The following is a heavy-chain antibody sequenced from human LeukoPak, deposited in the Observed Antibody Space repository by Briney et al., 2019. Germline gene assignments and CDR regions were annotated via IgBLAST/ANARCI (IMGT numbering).Heavy chain of an antibody. Sequence: AASVNVSCKASGGTFSSYAISWVRQAPGQGLEWMGGIIPIFGTANYAQKFQGRVTITADESTSTAYMELSSLRSEDTAVYYCAREGSRYNWIPFDYWGQGTLVTVSS. CDR2: IIPIFGTA. CDR3: AREGSRYNWIPFDY. J-gene: IGHJ4*02. D-gene: IGHD1-20*01. CDR1: GGTFSSYA. V-gene: IGHV1-69*13.